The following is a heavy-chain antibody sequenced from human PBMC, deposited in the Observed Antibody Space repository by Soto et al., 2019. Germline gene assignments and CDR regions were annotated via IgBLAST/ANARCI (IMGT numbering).Heavy chain of an antibody. CDR3: ARHAGESPIAARPNLHWFDP. CDR2: IYPGDSDT. CDR1: GYSFTSYW. J-gene: IGHJ5*02. V-gene: IGHV5-51*01. D-gene: IGHD6-6*01. Sequence: GESMKISCKGSGYSFTSYWIGWVRQMPGKGLELMGIIYPGDSDTRYSPSFQGQVTISADKSISTAYLQWRSLKASDTAMYYCARHAGESPIAARPNLHWFDPWGQRTLVTVSS.